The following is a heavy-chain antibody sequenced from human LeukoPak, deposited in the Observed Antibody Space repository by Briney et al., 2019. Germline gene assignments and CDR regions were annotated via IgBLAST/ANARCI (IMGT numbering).Heavy chain of an antibody. D-gene: IGHD3-10*01. J-gene: IGHJ4*02. V-gene: IGHV4-59*01. CDR1: GGSFSGYY. CDR3: ARDGGYGSGSAL. Sequence: PSETLSLTCAVYGGSFSGYYWSWIRQPPGKGLEWIGSIYYDGNTNYNPSLKSRVTISLDTPKNQFSLKLTSVTAADTAVYYCARDGGYGSGSALWGQGTLITVSS. CDR2: IYYDGNT.